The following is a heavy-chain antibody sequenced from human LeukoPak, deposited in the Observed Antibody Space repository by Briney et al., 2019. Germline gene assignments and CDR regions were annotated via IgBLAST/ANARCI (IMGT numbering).Heavy chain of an antibody. D-gene: IGHD2-2*01. V-gene: IGHV4-30-4*08. J-gene: IGHJ5*02. CDR3: ARDEPPYCSSTSCSGFDP. CDR2: IYYSGST. Sequence: SETLSLTCTVSGGSISSGGYYWSWIRQHPGKGLEWIGYIYYSGSTYYNPSLKSRVTISVDTSKNQFSLKLSSVTAADTAVYYCARDEPPYCSSTSCSGFDPWGQGTLVTVSS. CDR1: GGSISSGGYY.